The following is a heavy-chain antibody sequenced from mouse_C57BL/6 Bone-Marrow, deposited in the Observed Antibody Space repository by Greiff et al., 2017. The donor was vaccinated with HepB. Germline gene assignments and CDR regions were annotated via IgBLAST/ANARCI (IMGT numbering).Heavy chain of an antibody. J-gene: IGHJ3*01. CDR3: TRGGNWDGVAY. Sequence: EVQLMESGEGLVKPGGSLKLSCAASGFTFSSYAMSWVRQTPEKRLEWVAYISSGGDYIYYADTVKGRFTISRDNARNTLYLQMSSLKSEDTAMYYCTRGGNWDGVAYWGQGTLVTVSA. V-gene: IGHV5-9-1*02. D-gene: IGHD4-1*01. CDR1: GFTFSSYA. CDR2: ISSGGDYI.